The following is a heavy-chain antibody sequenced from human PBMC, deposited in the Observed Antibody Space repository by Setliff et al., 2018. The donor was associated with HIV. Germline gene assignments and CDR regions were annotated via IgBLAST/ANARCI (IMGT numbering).Heavy chain of an antibody. CDR2: IFSSGST. J-gene: IGHJ4*02. CDR1: GGSISSYC. D-gene: IGHD3-22*01. V-gene: IGHV4-59*01. CDR3: ARGGSGFSFDF. Sequence: SETLSLTCTVSGGSISSYCWNWIRQSPGRGLEWIGFIFSSGSTKYNPSLQSRVTMSIDTSKNAFSMQLNSVTTADTAVYFCARGGSGFSFDFWGQGLLVTVSS.